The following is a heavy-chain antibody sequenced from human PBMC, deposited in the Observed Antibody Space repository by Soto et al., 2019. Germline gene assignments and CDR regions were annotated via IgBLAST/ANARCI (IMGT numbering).Heavy chain of an antibody. D-gene: IGHD3-10*01. CDR3: AKEVRHHHDLKRDDGFDI. Sequence: GGSLRLSCAASGFTFSSYAISWVRQAPWKGLEWLSAISGSGGSTYYADSVKGRFTISRDNSKNTLYLQMNSLRAEDTAVYYCAKEVRHHHDLKRDDGFDIWGQGIMVTV. CDR1: GFTFSSYA. V-gene: IGHV3-23*01. CDR2: ISGSGGST. J-gene: IGHJ3*02.